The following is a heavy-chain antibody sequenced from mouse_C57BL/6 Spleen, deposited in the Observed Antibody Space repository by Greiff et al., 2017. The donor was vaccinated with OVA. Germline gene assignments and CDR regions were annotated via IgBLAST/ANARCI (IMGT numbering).Heavy chain of an antibody. CDR1: GFTFSNYW. D-gene: IGHD1-1*01. CDR3: TGTYYYGSSFFDY. CDR2: ISLKSDNYAT. J-gene: IGHJ2*01. V-gene: IGHV6-3*01. Sequence: EVNVVESGGGLVQPGGSMKLSCVASGFTFSNYWMNWVRQSPEKGLEWVAQISLKSDNYATHYAESVKGRFTISRDDSKSSVYLQMNNLRAEDTGIYYCTGTYYYGSSFFDYWGQGTTLTVSS.